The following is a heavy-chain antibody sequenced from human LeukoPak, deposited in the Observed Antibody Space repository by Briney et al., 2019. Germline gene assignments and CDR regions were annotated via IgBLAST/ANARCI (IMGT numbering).Heavy chain of an antibody. Sequence: GGSLRLSCAASGFTFSSYAMHWVRQAPGKGLEWVAVISYDGSNKYYADSVKGRFTISRDNSKNTLYLQMNSLRAEDTAVYYCASTRGYSGYDYWGQGTLVTVSS. CDR3: ASTRGYSGYDY. CDR2: ISYDGSNK. J-gene: IGHJ4*02. D-gene: IGHD5-12*01. CDR1: GFTFSSYA. V-gene: IGHV3-30-3*01.